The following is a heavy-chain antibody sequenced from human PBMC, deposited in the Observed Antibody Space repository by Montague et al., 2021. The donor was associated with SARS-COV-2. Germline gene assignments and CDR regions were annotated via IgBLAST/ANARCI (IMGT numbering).Heavy chain of an antibody. CDR1: GGSISSSSYY. J-gene: IGHJ5*02. D-gene: IGHD2-2*01. V-gene: IGHV4-39*01. Sequence: SETLSLTCTVSGGSISSSSYYWGWIRQPPGKGLEWIGNIYYSGSTYYNPSLKSRVTISADTSKNQFSLKLRSVTAADTAVYYCARHLGDWFSVVVPSWFDPWGQGTPVTVSS. CDR2: IYYSGST. CDR3: ARHLGDWFSVVVPSWFDP.